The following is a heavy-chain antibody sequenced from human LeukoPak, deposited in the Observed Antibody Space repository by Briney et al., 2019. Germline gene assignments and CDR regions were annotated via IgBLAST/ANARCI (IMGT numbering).Heavy chain of an antibody. CDR3: ARKRSKRYSSSHWYFDL. V-gene: IGHV7-4-1*02. CDR2: INTNTGNP. J-gene: IGHJ2*01. Sequence: ASVKVSCKASGYTFTSYAMNWVRQAPGQGLEWMGWINTNTGNPTYAQGFTGRFVFSLDTSVSTAYLQISSLKAEDTAVYYCARKRSKRYSSSHWYFDLWGRGTLVTVSS. D-gene: IGHD6-13*01. CDR1: GYTFTSYA.